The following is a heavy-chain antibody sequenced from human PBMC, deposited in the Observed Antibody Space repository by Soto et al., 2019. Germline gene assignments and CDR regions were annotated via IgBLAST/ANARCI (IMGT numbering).Heavy chain of an antibody. Sequence: SETLSLTCTVSGVSIRSGDYFWSWIRQPPGKGLEWIGYIYSSGSAYFNPSLASRVTMSVDTSKSQFSLRLSSVTASDTAIYYCARLKYTQIVSDHAARGNHWFDPWGQGILVTVSS. V-gene: IGHV4-30-4*01. CDR3: ARLKYTQIVSDHAARGNHWFDP. CDR2: IYSSGSA. CDR1: GVSIRSGDYF. J-gene: IGHJ5*02. D-gene: IGHD2-15*01.